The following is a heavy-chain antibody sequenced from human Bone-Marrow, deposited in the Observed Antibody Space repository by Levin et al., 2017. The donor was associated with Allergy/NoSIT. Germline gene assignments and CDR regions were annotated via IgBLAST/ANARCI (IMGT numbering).Heavy chain of an antibody. V-gene: IGHV4-39*07. CDR3: ARERDLIGARAPFDY. D-gene: IGHD6-6*01. Sequence: SETLSLTCTVSGGSISSSTHYWAWVRQAPGKGLEWIGSIYYSGVAYYSPSLKSRVTISVDRSQNQFSLNLRSVTAADTAVYFCARERDLIGARAPFDYWGQGALVTVSS. J-gene: IGHJ4*02. CDR2: IYYSGVA. CDR1: GGSISSSTHY.